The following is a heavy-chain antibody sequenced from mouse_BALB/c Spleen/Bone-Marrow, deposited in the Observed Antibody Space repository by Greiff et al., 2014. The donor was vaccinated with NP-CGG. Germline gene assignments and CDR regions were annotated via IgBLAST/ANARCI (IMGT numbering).Heavy chain of an antibody. CDR1: GYTFTSYW. V-gene: IGHV1S127*01. J-gene: IGHJ4*01. CDR2: IDPSDSYT. Sequence: QVQLQQSGAELVKPGASVKMSCKASGYTFTSYWMHWVRQRPGQGLEWIGVIDPSDSYTSYIQKFKGKATSTVDTSSSTAYMRLSSLTSEDSAVYYCTRDAMDYWGQGTSVTVSS. CDR3: TRDAMDY.